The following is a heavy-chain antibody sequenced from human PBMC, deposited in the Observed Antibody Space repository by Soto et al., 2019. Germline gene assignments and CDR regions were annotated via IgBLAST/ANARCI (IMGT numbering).Heavy chain of an antibody. Sequence: KAGGSLRLSCAASGFTFSSYSMNWVRQAPGKGLEWVSSISGSGNYTHYADFLRGRFTISRDNAKTSLYLQMNSLRAEDTAVYYCAREGINNYNEYYFDSWGQGTVVTVS. CDR2: ISGSGNYT. V-gene: IGHV3-21*01. CDR3: AREGINNYNEYYFDS. D-gene: IGHD4-4*01. CDR1: GFTFSSYS. J-gene: IGHJ4*02.